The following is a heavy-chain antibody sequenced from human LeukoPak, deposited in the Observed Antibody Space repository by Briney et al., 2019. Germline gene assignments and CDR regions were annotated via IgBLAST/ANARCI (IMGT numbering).Heavy chain of an antibody. J-gene: IGHJ3*02. CDR1: GYTFTSYH. CDR2: INPNSGGT. V-gene: IGHV1-2*02. CDR3: ARAKYYDSSGYGPFDI. Sequence: GASVKVSCKASGYTFTSYHMHWVRQAPGQGLEWMGWINPNSGGTNYAQKFQGRVTMTRDTSISTAYMELSRLRSDDTAVYYCARAKYYDSSGYGPFDIWGQGTMVTVSS. D-gene: IGHD3-22*01.